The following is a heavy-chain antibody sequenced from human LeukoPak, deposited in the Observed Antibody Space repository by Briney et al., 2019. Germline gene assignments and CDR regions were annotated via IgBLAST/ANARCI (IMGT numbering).Heavy chain of an antibody. CDR2: ISYDGSNK. CDR3: ARDLWYGGDY. D-gene: IGHD3-10*01. J-gene: IGHJ4*02. Sequence: GGSLRLSCAASGFTFSSYAMPWVRQAPGKGLEWVAVISYDGSNKYYADSVKGRFTISRDNSKNTLYLQMNSLRAEDTAVYYCARDLWYGGDYWGQGTLVTVSS. V-gene: IGHV3-30-3*01. CDR1: GFTFSSYA.